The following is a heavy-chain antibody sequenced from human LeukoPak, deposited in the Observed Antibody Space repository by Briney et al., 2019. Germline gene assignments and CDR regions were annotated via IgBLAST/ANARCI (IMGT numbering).Heavy chain of an antibody. CDR3: ARGQDSRKTGY. Sequence: PSETLSLTCVVCGGSFSGYYWSWIRQPPGEGLEWIGEIHPSGSTEYSPSLNSRVTISVDTPQNQFSLTLTSVTAADTAIYYCARGQDSRKTGYWGQGTLVAVSS. D-gene: IGHD2-15*01. CDR1: GGSFSGYY. CDR2: IHPSGST. V-gene: IGHV4-34*01. J-gene: IGHJ4*02.